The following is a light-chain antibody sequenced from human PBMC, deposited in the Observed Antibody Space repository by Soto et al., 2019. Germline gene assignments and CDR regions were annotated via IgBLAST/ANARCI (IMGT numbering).Light chain of an antibody. CDR3: QQYATPSYT. CDR1: QSVTSNS. J-gene: IGKJ2*01. Sequence: IVLTQSPGTLSLSPGERASLSCRASQSVTSNSLAWYQQKPGQPPRLLISGAFNRATGIPDRFSGSASETDFTLTISRLEPEDFAVYYWQQYATPSYTFGQGTKLEI. CDR2: GAF. V-gene: IGKV3-20*01.